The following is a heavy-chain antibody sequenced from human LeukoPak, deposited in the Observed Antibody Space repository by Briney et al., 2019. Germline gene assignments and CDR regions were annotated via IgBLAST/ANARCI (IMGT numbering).Heavy chain of an antibody. J-gene: IGHJ4*02. D-gene: IGHD1-20*01. CDR3: ARRYNWNYVDY. CDR1: GFAVSSNY. CDR2: IYSDGST. V-gene: IGHV3-66*04. Sequence: GGSLRLSCAASGFAVSSNYMSWVRQAPGKGLEWVSVIYSDGSTYYADSVKGRFTISRDNSKNTLYLQMNSLRAEDTAVYYCARRYNWNYVDYWGQGTLVTVSS.